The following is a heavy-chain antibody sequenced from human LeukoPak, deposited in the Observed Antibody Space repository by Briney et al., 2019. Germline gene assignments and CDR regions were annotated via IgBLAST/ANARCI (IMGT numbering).Heavy chain of an antibody. CDR1: GYTFTDYY. CDR2: INPNSGGT. CDR3: ARDPTTLAHNWFDP. V-gene: IGHV1-2*02. Sequence: ASVKVSCKASGYTFTDYYLHWVRQAPGQGLEWMGWINPNSGGTNYAQKFQDRVTMTRDTSFSTAYMELSRLRSDDTAVYYCARDPTTLAHNWFDPWGQGTLVTVSS. D-gene: IGHD1-1*01. J-gene: IGHJ5*02.